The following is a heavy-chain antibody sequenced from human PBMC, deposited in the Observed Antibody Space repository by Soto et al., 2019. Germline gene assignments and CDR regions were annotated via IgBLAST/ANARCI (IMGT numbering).Heavy chain of an antibody. CDR1: GGSFSGYY. V-gene: IGHV4-34*01. D-gene: IGHD1-26*01. Sequence: QVQLQQWGAGLLKPSETLSLTCAVYGGSFSGYYWSWIRQPPGKGLEWIGEINHSGSTNYNPSLKSRVTISVDTTKNQFSLKLSSVTAADTAVYYCARVGGWELPHFDYLGQGTLVTVSS. J-gene: IGHJ4*02. CDR2: INHSGST. CDR3: ARVGGWELPHFDY.